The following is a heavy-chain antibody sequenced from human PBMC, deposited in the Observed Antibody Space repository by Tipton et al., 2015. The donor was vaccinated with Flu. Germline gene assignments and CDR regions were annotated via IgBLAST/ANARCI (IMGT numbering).Heavy chain of an antibody. Sequence: QVQLVQSGGAVVQPERSLTLSCAASGFTFSNYALHWVRQAPGKGLEWVAFISFDGTYKYYADSVKGRFTISREDSRDTAYLEMNSLRTEDTAVYYCVTRPDYIGSYLVDYWGQGTLVTVSS. J-gene: IGHJ4*02. CDR3: VTRPDYIGSYLVDY. D-gene: IGHD1-26*01. V-gene: IGHV3-30*04. CDR2: ISFDGTYK. CDR1: GFTFSNYA.